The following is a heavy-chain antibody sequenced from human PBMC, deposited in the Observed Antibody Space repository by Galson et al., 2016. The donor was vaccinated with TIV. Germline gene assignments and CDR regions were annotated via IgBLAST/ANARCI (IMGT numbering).Heavy chain of an antibody. D-gene: IGHD1-26*01. V-gene: IGHV3-15*01. CDR3: NADNNRWEFRTV. Sequence: SLRLSCAGSGFTFSDAWMTRVRQAPGKGLEWVGRIKSKIHGGTTDYAAPVKGRFTITRDDYKNTLYMNMNILKTDDTSIYYFNADNNRWEFRTVCGQGTTVTVSS. J-gene: IGHJ6*02. CDR2: IKSKIHGGTT. CDR1: GFTFSDAW.